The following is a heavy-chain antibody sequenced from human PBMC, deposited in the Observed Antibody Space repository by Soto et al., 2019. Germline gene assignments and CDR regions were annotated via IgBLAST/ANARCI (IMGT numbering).Heavy chain of an antibody. D-gene: IGHD2-2*01. Sequence: EVQLVESGGGLIQPGESLRLSCAASGFPFGPFYMHWVRQAPGKGLEWVSHINGDRTTTVYADSVKGRFTISRDNAKNTLYLQMTSLRAEDTAVYYCARDRGYPDSFDIWGQGTMVTVSS. J-gene: IGHJ3*02. V-gene: IGHV3-74*01. CDR3: ARDRGYPDSFDI. CDR1: GFPFGPFY. CDR2: INGDRTTT.